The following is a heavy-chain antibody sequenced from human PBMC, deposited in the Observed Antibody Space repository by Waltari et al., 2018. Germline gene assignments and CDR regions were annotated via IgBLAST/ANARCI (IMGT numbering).Heavy chain of an antibody. D-gene: IGHD2-15*01. V-gene: IGHV3-23*01. CDR1: GFTFSSYA. CDR3: AKDVGIRSPPFDY. J-gene: IGHJ4*02. Sequence: EVQLLESGGGLVQPGGSLRLSCAASGFTFSSYAMSWVRQAPGKGLEWVSAIRGSGGSTYYADSVKGRFTISRDNSKSTRYLQMNSLRAEDTAVYYCAKDVGIRSPPFDYWGQGTLVTVSS. CDR2: IRGSGGST.